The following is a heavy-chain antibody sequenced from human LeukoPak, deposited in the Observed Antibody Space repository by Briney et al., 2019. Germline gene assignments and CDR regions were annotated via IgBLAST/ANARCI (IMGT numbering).Heavy chain of an antibody. V-gene: IGHV4-39*07. CDR2: IYYSGST. CDR3: SRNDIKWFDL. J-gene: IGHJ5*02. D-gene: IGHD3-9*01. Sequence: SETLSLTCTVSGGSISISSYYCGWIRQPRGKGLEWVGSIYYSGSTYYIPSLKSRVTISVDTSKNQFSLKLSAVTAADTAVYYCSRNDIKWFDLWGQGTLTTVSS. CDR1: GGSISISSYY.